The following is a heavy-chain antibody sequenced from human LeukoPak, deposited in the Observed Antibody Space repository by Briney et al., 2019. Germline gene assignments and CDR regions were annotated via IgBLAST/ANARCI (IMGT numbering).Heavy chain of an antibody. J-gene: IGHJ6*03. D-gene: IGHD3-10*01. CDR2: IYYSGST. CDR1: GGSISSSSYY. Sequence: PSETLSLTCTVSGGSISSSSYYWGWIRQPPGKGLEWIGSIYYSGSTYYNPSLKSRVTISVDTSKNQFSLKLSSVTAADTAVYYCARAIRHYGSGSSHYYYVDVWGKGTTVTISS. CDR3: ARAIRHYGSGSSHYYYVDV. V-gene: IGHV4-39*01.